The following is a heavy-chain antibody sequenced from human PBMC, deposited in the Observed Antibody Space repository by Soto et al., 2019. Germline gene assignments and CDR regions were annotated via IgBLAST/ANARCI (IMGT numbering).Heavy chain of an antibody. CDR3: ARDWQFHSYVKYYFDC. D-gene: IGHD5-18*01. CDR1: GVTFSTYN. J-gene: IGHJ4*02. CDR2: ISRGSDTI. Sequence: GGSLRLSCAASGVTFSTYNMNWVRQAPGRGLEWVSYISRGSDTIYYADSVKGRFTISRDNAKNSLHLQMNSLRAEDTAVYYCARDWQFHSYVKYYFDCWGQGT. V-gene: IGHV3-48*01.